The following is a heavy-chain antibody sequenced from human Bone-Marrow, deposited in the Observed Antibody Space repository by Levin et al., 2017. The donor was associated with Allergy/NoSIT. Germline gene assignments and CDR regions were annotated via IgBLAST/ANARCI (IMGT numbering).Heavy chain of an antibody. V-gene: IGHV3-23*01. Sequence: PGGSLRLSCAASGFTFSSYAMSWVRQAPGKGLEWVSAISGSGGSTYYADSVKGRFTISRDNSKNTLYLQMNSLRAEDTAVYYCAKDQGVTTRLDYYYYMDVWGKGTTVTVSS. J-gene: IGHJ6*03. CDR2: ISGSGGST. D-gene: IGHD4-11*01. CDR1: GFTFSSYA. CDR3: AKDQGVTTRLDYYYYMDV.